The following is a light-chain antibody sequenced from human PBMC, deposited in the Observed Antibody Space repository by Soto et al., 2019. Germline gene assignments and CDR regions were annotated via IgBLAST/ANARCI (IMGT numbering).Light chain of an antibody. Sequence: EIVLTQYQATLSLSPGERATLSCRARQSIGSHLAWYQQQPGQAPRLLIHDASSRATGIPARFSGSGSGTDFTLTISSLEPEDFALYYCQQRSNWPKWTFGQGTMVDI. CDR1: QSIGSH. CDR3: QQRSNWPKWT. J-gene: IGKJ1*01. CDR2: DAS. V-gene: IGKV3-11*01.